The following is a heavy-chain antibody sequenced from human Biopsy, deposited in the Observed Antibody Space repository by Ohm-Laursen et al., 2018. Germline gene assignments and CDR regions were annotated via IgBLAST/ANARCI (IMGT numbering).Heavy chain of an antibody. D-gene: IGHD3-22*01. Sequence: GTLSLTCTVFGDSISSYYWGWIRQPPGKGLEWIGYVHYTGITDYNRSLQSRVTISVDTSKNHFSLRLRSVTPADTAIYYCARDRGYYSDRTVPGYFDLWGRGTLVTVSS. CDR3: ARDRGYYSDRTVPGYFDL. CDR1: GDSISSYY. V-gene: IGHV4-59*01. J-gene: IGHJ2*01. CDR2: VHYTGIT.